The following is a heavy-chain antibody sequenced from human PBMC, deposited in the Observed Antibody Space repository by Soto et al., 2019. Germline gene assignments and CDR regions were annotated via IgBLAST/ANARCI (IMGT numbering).Heavy chain of an antibody. CDR3: TRDAYYDFWSGYSAYYYYYMDV. Sequence: EVQLVESGGGLVQPGGSLRLSCAASGFTFSSYWMHWVRQAPGTGLVWVSRINGDGSSTTHADSVRGRFTISRDNTKNTLYLQMNSLRAEDTAVYYCTRDAYYDFWSGYSAYYYYYMDVWGKGTTVTVSS. V-gene: IGHV3-74*01. J-gene: IGHJ6*03. CDR1: GFTFSSYW. D-gene: IGHD3-3*01. CDR2: INGDGSST.